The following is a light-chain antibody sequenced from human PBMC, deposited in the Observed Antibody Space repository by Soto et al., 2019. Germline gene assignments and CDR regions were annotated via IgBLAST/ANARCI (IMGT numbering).Light chain of an antibody. CDR1: QSVNNNY. CDR2: GAS. Sequence: EIVLTQSPGTLSLSPGERATLSCRASQSVNNNYLAWYQQKPGQAPRLLIYGASSRATGIPDRFSGSGSGTDFTLTISRLEPEDFAVCYCQQYGSSQYTFGQGTKLEIK. J-gene: IGKJ2*01. CDR3: QQYGSSQYT. V-gene: IGKV3-20*01.